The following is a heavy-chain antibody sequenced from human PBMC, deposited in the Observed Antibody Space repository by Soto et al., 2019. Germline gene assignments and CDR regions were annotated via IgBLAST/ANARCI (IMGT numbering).Heavy chain of an antibody. CDR2: ISSSGDTK. Sequence: QVQLVESGGGLVKPGGSLRLSCAASGFSFSDYYMSWIRQAPGKGLEWVSYISSSGDTKLYAESVKGRFTISRDNARNSLHLEMNSLRAEDTAVYYCAKPLSLHSSSYLDYWAQGTLVTVSS. V-gene: IGHV3-11*01. D-gene: IGHD6-13*01. J-gene: IGHJ4*02. CDR1: GFSFSDYY. CDR3: AKPLSLHSSSYLDY.